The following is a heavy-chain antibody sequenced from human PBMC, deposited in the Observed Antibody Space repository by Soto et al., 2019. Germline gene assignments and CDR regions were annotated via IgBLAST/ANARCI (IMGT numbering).Heavy chain of an antibody. V-gene: IGHV3-21*01. CDR1: GFTFSSYS. CDR3: ARVSYYGSGSYQYYYYMDV. CDR2: ISSSSSYI. J-gene: IGHJ6*03. D-gene: IGHD3-10*01. Sequence: EVQLVESGGGLVKPGGSLRLSCAASGFTFSSYSMNWVRQAPGKGLEWVSSISSSSSYIYYADSVKGRFIISRDNAKNSLYLQMNSLRAEDTAVYYCARVSYYGSGSYQYYYYMDVWGKGTTVTVSS.